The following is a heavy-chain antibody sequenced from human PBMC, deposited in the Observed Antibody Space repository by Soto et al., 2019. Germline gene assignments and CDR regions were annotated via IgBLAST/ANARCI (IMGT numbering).Heavy chain of an antibody. Sequence: QLQLQESGPGLVKPSETLSLTCTVSGGSISSSSYYWGWIRQPPGKGLEWIGSIYYSGSTYYNPSLKSRVTISVDTSKNQFSLKLSSVTAADTAVYYCARLSGWGDYYYYMDVWGKGTTVTVSS. J-gene: IGHJ6*03. V-gene: IGHV4-39*01. CDR1: GGSISSSSYY. CDR3: ARLSGWGDYYYYMDV. D-gene: IGHD3-10*01. CDR2: IYYSGST.